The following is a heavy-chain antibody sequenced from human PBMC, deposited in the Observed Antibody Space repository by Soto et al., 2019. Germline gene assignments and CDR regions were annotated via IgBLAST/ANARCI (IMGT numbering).Heavy chain of an antibody. CDR2: IKQDGSEK. CDR1: GFTFSSYW. V-gene: IGHV3-7*01. D-gene: IGHD3-16*01. Sequence: TGGSLRLSCAASGFTFSSYWMSWVRQAPGKGLEWVANIKQDGSEKYYVDSVKGRFTISRDNAKNSLYLQMNSLRAEDTAVYYCARDQAHVMITFGGAESWFDPWGQGTLVTVSS. CDR3: ARDQAHVMITFGGAESWFDP. J-gene: IGHJ5*02.